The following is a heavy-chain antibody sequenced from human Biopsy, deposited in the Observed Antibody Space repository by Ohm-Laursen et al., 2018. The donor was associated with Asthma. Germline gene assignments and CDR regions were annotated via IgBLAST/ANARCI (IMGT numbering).Heavy chain of an antibody. V-gene: IGHV2-5*01. CDR1: GFSLKTADVG. D-gene: IGHD3-9*01. CDR2: IYWSDDK. J-gene: IGHJ4*01. Sequence: PTQTLTLTCTFSGFSLKTADVGVGWLRQPPGKAPEWLALIYWSDDKRYSPSLKSRVTITKDTSKSQVVLTMTDMDPADTATYFCAHTVRMKDFFTGYYSSYFDYWGLGTLVSVSS. CDR3: AHTVRMKDFFTGYYSSYFDY.